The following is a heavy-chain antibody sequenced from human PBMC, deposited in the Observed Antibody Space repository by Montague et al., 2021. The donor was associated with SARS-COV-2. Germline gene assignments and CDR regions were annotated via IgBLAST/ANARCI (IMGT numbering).Heavy chain of an antibody. CDR3: ARDDIVLQGVTKGMDV. CDR2: MYYSGST. Sequence: SETLFLTCTVSGGSISSSNYYWGWIRQPPGKGLEWIGNMYYSGSTYYNPSLKSRVTISIDTSKNQLSLKLSSVTAADTAVYYCARDDIVLQGVTKGMDVWGQGTTVTVSS. J-gene: IGHJ6*02. V-gene: IGHV4-39*07. D-gene: IGHD3-10*01. CDR1: GGSISSSNYY.